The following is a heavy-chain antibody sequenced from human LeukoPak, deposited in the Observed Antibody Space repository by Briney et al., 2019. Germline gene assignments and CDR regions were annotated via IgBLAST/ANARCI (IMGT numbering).Heavy chain of an antibody. D-gene: IGHD1-1*01. V-gene: IGHV3-21*01. CDR1: GFTFSSYS. Sequence: PGGSLRLSCAASGFTFSSYSMNWVRQAPGKGLEWVSFISTSSIYIYYADSLKGRFTISRDNAKNSLYLQMNSLRVEDTAVYYCARDQDWNDRGGLDYWGQGTLVTVSS. CDR3: ARDQDWNDRGGLDY. CDR2: ISTSSIYI. J-gene: IGHJ4*02.